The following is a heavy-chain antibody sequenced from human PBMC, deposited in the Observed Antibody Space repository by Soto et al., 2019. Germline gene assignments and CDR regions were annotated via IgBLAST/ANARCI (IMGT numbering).Heavy chain of an antibody. J-gene: IGHJ4*02. CDR3: ARDWVGIDY. D-gene: IGHD3-10*01. CDR2: INPYNGNT. CDR1: GYTFTSYG. V-gene: IGHV1-18*01. Sequence: QVQLVQSGAEVKKPGASVKVSCKASGYTFTSYGISWVRQAPGQGLEWMGWINPYNGNTNYAQKHQGRVTMTADTTTNTADMELRSLRSVDTAVYYCARDWVGIDYWGQGTRVNVSS.